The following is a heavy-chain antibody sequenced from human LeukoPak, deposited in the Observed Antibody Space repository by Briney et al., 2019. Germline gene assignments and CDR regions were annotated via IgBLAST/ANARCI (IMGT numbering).Heavy chain of an antibody. CDR3: ARASTDSSGYYYGDPLDY. CDR2: INPNSGGT. V-gene: IGHV1-2*02. D-gene: IGHD3-22*01. Sequence: ASVKVSCKASGYTFTGYYMHWVRQAPGQGLEWMGWINPNSGGTNYAQKFQGRVTMTRDTSISTAYMELSRLRSDDTAVYYCARASTDSSGYYYGDPLDYWGQGTLVTVSS. J-gene: IGHJ4*02. CDR1: GYTFTGYY.